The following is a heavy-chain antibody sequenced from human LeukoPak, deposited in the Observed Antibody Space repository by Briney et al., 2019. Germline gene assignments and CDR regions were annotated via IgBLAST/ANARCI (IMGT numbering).Heavy chain of an antibody. V-gene: IGHV4-34*01. CDR2: INHSGST. CDR1: GGSFSGYY. J-gene: IGHJ4*02. Sequence: SETLSLTCAVYGGSFSGYYWSWIRQPPGKGLEWIGEINHSGSTNYNPSLQGRVTISVDTSKNQFSLKLSSVTAADTAVYYCARVVGANDYWGQGTLVTVSS. D-gene: IGHD1-26*01. CDR3: ARVVGANDY.